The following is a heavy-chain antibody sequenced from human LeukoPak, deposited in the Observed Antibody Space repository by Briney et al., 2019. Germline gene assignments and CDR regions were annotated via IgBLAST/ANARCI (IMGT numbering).Heavy chain of an antibody. CDR2: VHSSGST. D-gene: IGHD3-9*01. V-gene: IGHV4-59*01. J-gene: IGHJ4*02. CDR1: GGSISSFF. CDR3: ARLAPGNYDILTGDPKVVFDY. Sequence: PSETLSLTCTVSGGSISSFFWSWIRQPPGKRLEWIGYVHSSGSTKYNPSLKSRLIISVDMSKNQFSLKLRSVSVADTAVYYCARLAPGNYDILTGDPKVVFDYWGQGALVTVSS.